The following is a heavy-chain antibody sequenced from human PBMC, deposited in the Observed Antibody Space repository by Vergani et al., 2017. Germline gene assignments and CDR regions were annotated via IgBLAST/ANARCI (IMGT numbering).Heavy chain of an antibody. Sequence: EVQLLESGGGLVQPGGSLRLSCVASGFTFSTYAMSWVRQAPGKGLEWVSGISGSGGSTDYSDSVKGRFTISRDISKNSLYLQMNSLRAEDTAVYYCAKDHSGYNYWYFDYWGKGTLLTVSS. J-gene: IGHJ4*02. V-gene: IGHV3-23*01. CDR1: GFTFSTYA. CDR3: AKDHSGYNYWYFDY. D-gene: IGHD5-12*01. CDR2: ISGSGGST.